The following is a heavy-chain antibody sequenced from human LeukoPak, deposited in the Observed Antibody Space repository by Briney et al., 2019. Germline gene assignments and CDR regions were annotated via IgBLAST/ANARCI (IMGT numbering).Heavy chain of an antibody. CDR2: ISYDGSNK. J-gene: IGHJ4*02. D-gene: IGHD6-19*01. V-gene: IGHV3-30*18. Sequence: GRSLRLSCAASGSTLSNSGMHWVRQAPGKGLEWVAVISYDGSNKYYADSVKGRFTISRDDFKNTLYLQMNSLRAEDTAVYYCAKDFSSGYLEYWGQGTLVT. CDR3: AKDFSSGYLEY. CDR1: GSTLSNSG.